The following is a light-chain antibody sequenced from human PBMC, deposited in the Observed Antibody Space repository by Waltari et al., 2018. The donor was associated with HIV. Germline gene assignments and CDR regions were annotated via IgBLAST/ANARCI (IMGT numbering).Light chain of an antibody. J-gene: IGLJ1*01. V-gene: IGLV2-23*02. CDR2: EVT. CDR1: SSNVGSHHP. CDR3: CSCPRSGIRYV. Sequence: QSALTQPASVSGSPGQSITISCTGTSSNVGSHHPAPWYQQHPGEAPKLIIYEVTKRPSGVSNRFSGSKSGNTASLTISGLQAEDEADYYCCSCPRSGIRYVFGTGTKVTVL.